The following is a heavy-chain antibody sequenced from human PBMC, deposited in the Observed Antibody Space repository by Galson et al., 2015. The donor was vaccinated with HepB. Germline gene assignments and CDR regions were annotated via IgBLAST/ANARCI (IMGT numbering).Heavy chain of an antibody. CDR2: ISGSGGST. J-gene: IGHJ4*02. CDR3: AKDDPPYSSGWYSFFVDY. Sequence: SAISGSGGSTYYADSVKGRFTISRDNSKNTLYLQMNSLRAEDTAVYYCAKDDPPYSSGWYSFFVDYWGQGTLVTVSS. D-gene: IGHD6-19*01. V-gene: IGHV3-23*01.